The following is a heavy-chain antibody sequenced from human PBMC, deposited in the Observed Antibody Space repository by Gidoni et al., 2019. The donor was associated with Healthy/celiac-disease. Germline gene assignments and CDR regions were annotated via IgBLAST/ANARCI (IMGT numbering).Heavy chain of an antibody. CDR2: IYYSGST. CDR1: GGSISSYY. D-gene: IGHD3-9*01. J-gene: IGHJ5*02. V-gene: IGHV4-59*01. CDR3: ARGVVLRYFDWLGWFDP. Sequence: QVQLQESGPGLVKPSETLSLTCTVSGGSISSYYWSWIRQPPGKGLEWIGYIYYSGSTNYNPSLKSRVTISVDTSKNQFSLKLSSVTAADTAVYYCARGVVLRYFDWLGWFDPWGQGTLVTVSS.